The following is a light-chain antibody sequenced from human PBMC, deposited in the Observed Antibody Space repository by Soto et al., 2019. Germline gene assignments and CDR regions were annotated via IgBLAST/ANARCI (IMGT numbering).Light chain of an antibody. CDR3: QQYNNWPQT. J-gene: IGKJ1*01. Sequence: EIVMKQSAATLSVSPGERATLSCMASQSVSSNLAWYQQKPGQAPRLLIYGASTRATGIPARFSGSGSGTEFTLTISSLQSEDFAVYYCQQYNNWPQTFGQGTKVDI. V-gene: IGKV3-15*01. CDR1: QSVSSN. CDR2: GAS.